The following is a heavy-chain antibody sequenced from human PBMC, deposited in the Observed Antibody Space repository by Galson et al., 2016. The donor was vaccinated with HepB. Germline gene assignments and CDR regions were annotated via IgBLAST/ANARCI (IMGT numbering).Heavy chain of an antibody. CDR1: GFFFSNFV. CDR3: AKRMSYSYYYAMDI. Sequence: SLRLSCAASGFFFSNFVMTWVRQAPGKGLEWVSDISDNTAGTKYADSVKGRFTISRDNSKNTVYLQMKSLRGEDTALYYCAKRMSYSYYYAMDIWGQGTTVTVSS. D-gene: IGHD2-15*01. J-gene: IGHJ6*02. CDR2: ISDNTAGT. V-gene: IGHV3-23*01.